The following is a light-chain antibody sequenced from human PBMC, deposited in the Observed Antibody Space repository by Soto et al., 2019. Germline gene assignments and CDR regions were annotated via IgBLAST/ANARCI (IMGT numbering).Light chain of an antibody. Sequence: DSHMAHAPSTVSLSLVDRVTVTCRASQTISSWLASYQQKPGKAPKLLTYQASTLKSGVPSRFSGSGSGTEFTLTITRLQPDDFATYCCQHYNRYSEAFGQGTQLDIK. J-gene: IGKJ1*01. V-gene: IGKV1-5*03. CDR2: QAS. CDR3: QHYNRYSEA. CDR1: QTISSW.